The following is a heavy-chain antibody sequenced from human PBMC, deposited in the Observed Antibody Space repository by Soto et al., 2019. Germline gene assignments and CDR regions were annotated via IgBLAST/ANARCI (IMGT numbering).Heavy chain of an antibody. V-gene: IGHV1-3*01. J-gene: IGHJ4*02. CDR3: ARHPGYDYGYN. Sequence: ASVKVSCKASGYTFMSYPLHWVRQAPGQRPEWMGWINAGDDITQFSQKFQGRLTFTRDTSASTAYMELSSLRSEDTAVYYCARHPGYDYGYNWGQGTLVTVSS. CDR2: INAGDDIT. D-gene: IGHD5-18*01. CDR1: GYTFMSYP.